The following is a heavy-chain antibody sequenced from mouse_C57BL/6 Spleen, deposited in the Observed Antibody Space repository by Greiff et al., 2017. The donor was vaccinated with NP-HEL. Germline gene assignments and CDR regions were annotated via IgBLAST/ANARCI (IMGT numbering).Heavy chain of an antibody. V-gene: IGHV3-6*01. CDR2: ISYDGSN. CDR1: GYSITSGYY. D-gene: IGHD2-4*01. J-gene: IGHJ3*01. Sequence: DVKLQESGPGLVKPSQSLSLTCSVTGYSITSGYYWNWIRQFPGNKLEWMGYISYDGSNNYNPSLKNRISITRDTSKNQFFLKLNSVTTEDTATYYCARDDYDGRGAWFAYWGQGTLVTVSA. CDR3: ARDDYDGRGAWFAY.